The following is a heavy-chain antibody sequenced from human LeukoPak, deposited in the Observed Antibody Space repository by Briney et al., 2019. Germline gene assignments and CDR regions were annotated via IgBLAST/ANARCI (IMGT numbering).Heavy chain of an antibody. Sequence: SETLSLTCAVYGGSFRGYYWSWIRQPPGKGLEWIGEINHSGSTNYNPSLKSRVTISVDTSKNQFSLKLSSVTAADTAVYYCARAAGYCSGGSCYFGYWGQGTLVTVSS. CDR2: INHSGST. CDR1: GGSFRGYY. J-gene: IGHJ4*02. CDR3: ARAAGYCSGGSCYFGY. V-gene: IGHV4-34*01. D-gene: IGHD2-15*01.